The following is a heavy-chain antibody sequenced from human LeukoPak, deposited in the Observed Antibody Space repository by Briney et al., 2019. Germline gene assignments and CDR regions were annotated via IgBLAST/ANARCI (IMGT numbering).Heavy chain of an antibody. J-gene: IGHJ6*03. CDR1: GGSISSGDYY. CDR3: ARDYGDYNYYYMNV. D-gene: IGHD4-17*01. V-gene: IGHV4-30-4*02. Sequence: SETLSLTCTVSGGSISSGDYYWSWIRQPPGKGLEWIGYIYYSGSTYYNPSLKSRVTISVDTSKNQFSLKLSSVTAADTAVYYCARDYGDYNYYYMNVWGKGTTVTVSS. CDR2: IYYSGST.